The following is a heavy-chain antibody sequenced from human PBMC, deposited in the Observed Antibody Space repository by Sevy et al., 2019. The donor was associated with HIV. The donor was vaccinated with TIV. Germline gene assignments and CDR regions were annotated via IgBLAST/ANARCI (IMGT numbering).Heavy chain of an antibody. CDR1: GFTFSSYA. Sequence: GGSLRLSCTASGFTFSSYAMHWVRQAPGKGLEWVAVISYDGSDKYYAYSVKGRFTISRDNSKNTLYLQMNSLRAEDTAVYYCARDMWKAYDYVWGSYRYPAFDIWGQGTMVTVSS. CDR2: ISYDGSDK. V-gene: IGHV3-30-3*01. CDR3: ARDMWKAYDYVWGSYRYPAFDI. J-gene: IGHJ3*02. D-gene: IGHD3-16*02.